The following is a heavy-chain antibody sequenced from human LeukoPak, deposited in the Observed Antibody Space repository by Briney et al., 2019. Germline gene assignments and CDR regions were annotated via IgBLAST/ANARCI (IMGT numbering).Heavy chain of an antibody. J-gene: IGHJ5*01. D-gene: IGHD6-19*01. CDR1: GGSISSYY. Sequence: SETLSLTCTVSGGSISSYYWSWIRQPPGKALEWIGYIYYSGSTNYNPSLKSRVTISVDTSKSQFSLKLSSVTAADTAMYYCARSNGWYRFDSWGQGTLVTVSS. CDR3: ARSNGWYRFDS. V-gene: IGHV4-59*08. CDR2: IYYSGST.